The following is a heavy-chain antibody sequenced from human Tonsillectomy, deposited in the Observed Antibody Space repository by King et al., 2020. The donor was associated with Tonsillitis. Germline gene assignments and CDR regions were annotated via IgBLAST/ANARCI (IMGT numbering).Heavy chain of an antibody. V-gene: IGHV4-4*02. Sequence: VQLQESGPGLVKPSGTLSLTCAVSGGSISSSNWWSWVRQPPGKGLEWIGEIYHSGSTNYTPSLKSRVTISVDKSKNQFSLKLSSMTAADTAVYYCARDNTYYGSGISYFDYWGQGTLVTVSS. CDR3: ARDNTYYGSGISYFDY. CDR2: IYHSGST. CDR1: GGSISSSNW. J-gene: IGHJ4*02. D-gene: IGHD3-10*01.